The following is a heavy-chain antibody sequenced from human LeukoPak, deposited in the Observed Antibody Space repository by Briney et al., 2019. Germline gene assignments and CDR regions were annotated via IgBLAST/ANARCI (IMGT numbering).Heavy chain of an antibody. V-gene: IGHV3-23*01. CDR3: AKADLGDFWSGYYRPTNYGMDV. Sequence: PGGSLRLSCAASGFTFSGYAMSWVRQAPGKGLEWVSAISGGGDSTYYADSVEGRFTISRDNSKNTLFLQMNSLRAEDTAVYYCAKADLGDFWSGYYRPTNYGMDVWGQGTTVTVSS. CDR1: GFTFSGYA. D-gene: IGHD3-3*01. J-gene: IGHJ6*02. CDR2: ISGGGDST.